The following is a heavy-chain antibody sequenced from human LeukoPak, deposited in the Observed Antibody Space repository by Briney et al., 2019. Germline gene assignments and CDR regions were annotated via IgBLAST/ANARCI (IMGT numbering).Heavy chain of an antibody. D-gene: IGHD3-3*01. CDR3: ARSGGVLEIYYYMDV. CDR2: IYTSGST. CDR1: GGSISSYY. V-gene: IGHV4-4*07. Sequence: PSETLSLTCTVSGGSISSYYWSWIRQPAGKGLEWIGRIYTSGSTNYNPSLKSRVTMSVDTSKNQFSLKLSSVTAADTAVYYCARSGGVLEIYYYMDVWGKGTTVTVSS. J-gene: IGHJ6*03.